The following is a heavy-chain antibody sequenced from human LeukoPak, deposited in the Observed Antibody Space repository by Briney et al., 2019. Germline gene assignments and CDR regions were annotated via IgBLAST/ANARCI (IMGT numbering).Heavy chain of an antibody. Sequence: PGGSLRLSCAASGFTFSSYAMSWVRQAPGKGLEWVSAISGSGGSTYYADSVKGRFTISRDNSKNTLYLQMNSLRAEDTAVYYCARVDTAWDYYYYGMDVWGQGTMVTVSS. D-gene: IGHD5-18*01. V-gene: IGHV3-23*01. CDR3: ARVDTAWDYYYYGMDV. CDR1: GFTFSSYA. CDR2: ISGSGGST. J-gene: IGHJ6*02.